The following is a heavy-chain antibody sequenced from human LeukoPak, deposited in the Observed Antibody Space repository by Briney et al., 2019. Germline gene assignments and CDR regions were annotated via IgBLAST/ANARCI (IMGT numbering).Heavy chain of an antibody. CDR2: ISLSGGST. V-gene: IGHV3-23*01. CDR1: GFTFSNYV. D-gene: IGHD4-17*01. CDR3: AKQWDYGDYVWFDP. Sequence: GGSLRLSCAASGFTFSNYVMSWVRQAPGKGLEWVSAISLSGGSTYYADSVKGRFTISRDNSDNTLYLQMNSLRDEDTAVYYCAKQWDYGDYVWFDPWGQGTLATVSS. J-gene: IGHJ5*02.